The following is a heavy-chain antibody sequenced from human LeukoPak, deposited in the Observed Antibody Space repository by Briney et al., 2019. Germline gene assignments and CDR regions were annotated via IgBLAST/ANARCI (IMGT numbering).Heavy chain of an antibody. CDR1: AFTFSRDW. CDR3: ARAPYYDILTGYYSPYDYYMDF. D-gene: IGHD3-9*01. J-gene: IGHJ6*03. CDR2: ISDDGSIT. V-gene: IGHV3-74*03. Sequence: GGSLRLSCAASAFTFSRDWMHWVRQAPGKGLVWVSRISDDGSITTYADSVKGRFTISRDNAKNTLYLQMNSLRAEDTAVYYCARAPYYDILTGYYSPYDYYMDFWGKGTTVTVSS.